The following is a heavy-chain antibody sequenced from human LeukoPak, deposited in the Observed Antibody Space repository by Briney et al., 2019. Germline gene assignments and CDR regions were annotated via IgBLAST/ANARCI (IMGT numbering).Heavy chain of an antibody. CDR1: GGSISSSSYY. V-gene: IGHV4-39*01. CDR3: ANLRTYYYGMDV. CDR2: IYYSGST. J-gene: IGHJ6*02. Sequence: NASETLSLTCTVSGGSISSSSYYWGWIRQPPGKGLEWIGNIYYSGSTYYNPSLKSRVTISVDTSKNQFSLKLSSVTAADTAVYYCANLRTYYYGMDVWGQGTTVTVSS.